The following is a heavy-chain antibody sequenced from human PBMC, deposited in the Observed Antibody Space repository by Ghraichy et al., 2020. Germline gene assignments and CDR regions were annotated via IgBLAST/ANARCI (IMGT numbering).Heavy chain of an antibody. V-gene: IGHV3-15*01. CDR2: IKSKTDGGTT. CDR1: GFTFSNAW. J-gene: IGHJ6*02. Sequence: GESLNISCAASGFTFSNAWMSWVRQAPGKGLEWVGRIKSKTDGGTTDYAAPVKGRFTISRDDSKNTLYLQMNSLKTEDTAVYYCTTCCLPVVPAAIREMDYYGMDVWGQGTTVTVSS. CDR3: TTCCLPVVPAAIREMDYYGMDV. D-gene: IGHD2-2*02.